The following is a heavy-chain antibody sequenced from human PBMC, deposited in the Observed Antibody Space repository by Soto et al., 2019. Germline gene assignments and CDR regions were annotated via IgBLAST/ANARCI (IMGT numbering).Heavy chain of an antibody. CDR2: ISSSSSTI. CDR3: ARDLRRSEPGGPIVNYFDY. J-gene: IGHJ4*02. V-gene: IGHV3-48*02. Sequence: GGSLRLSCAASGFTFSSYSMNWVRQAPGKGLEWVSYISSSSSTIYYADSVKGRFTISRDNAKNSLYLQMNSLRDEDTAVYYCARDLRRSEPGGPIVNYFDYWGQGTLVTVS. D-gene: IGHD3-16*02. CDR1: GFTFSSYS.